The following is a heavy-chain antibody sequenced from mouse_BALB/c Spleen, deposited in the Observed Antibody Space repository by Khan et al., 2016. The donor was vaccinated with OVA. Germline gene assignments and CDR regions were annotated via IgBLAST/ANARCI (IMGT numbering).Heavy chain of an antibody. J-gene: IGHJ4*01. CDR2: IWGGGGT. CDR3: ARAYYRYDGYYAMDY. D-gene: IGHD2-14*01. V-gene: IGHV2-6-4*01. CDR1: GFSLSRYN. Sequence: QVQLKESGPGLVAPSQSLSITCTVSGFSLSRYNVHWVRQPPGKGLEWLGMIWGGGGTDYNSALISRLSISKDNSKCQVFLKMNSLQTDDTAMYYCARAYYRYDGYYAMDYWGQGTSVTVSS.